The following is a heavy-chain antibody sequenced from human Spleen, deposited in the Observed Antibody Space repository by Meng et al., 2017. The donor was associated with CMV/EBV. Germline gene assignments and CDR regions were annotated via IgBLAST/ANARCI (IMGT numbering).Heavy chain of an antibody. CDR3: AKEVLPRGHYSSSVDY. J-gene: IGHJ4*02. CDR1: GGSVKSGSYY. Sequence: GGSLRLSCTVSGGSVKSGSYYWSWVRQAPGKGLEWVSNISGSGRSTYHADSVKGRFTISRDNSKNKLYLRMNSLRAEDTAVYYCAKEVLPRGHYSSSVDYWGQGTLVTVSS. D-gene: IGHD6-6*01. V-gene: IGHV3-23*01. CDR2: ISGSGRST.